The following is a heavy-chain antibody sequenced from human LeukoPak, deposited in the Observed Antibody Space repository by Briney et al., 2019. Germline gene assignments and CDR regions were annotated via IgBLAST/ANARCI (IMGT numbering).Heavy chain of an antibody. D-gene: IGHD2-15*01. J-gene: IGHJ4*02. CDR1: GGSISSSSYY. CDR3: ARAGSVVVVAANLANLGSPLWLDY. CDR2: IYYSGST. Sequence: SETLSLTCTVSGGSISSSSYYWGWIRQPPGKGLEWIGSIYYSGSTYYNPSLKSRVTISVDTSKNQFSLKLSSVTAADTAVYYCARAGSVVVVAANLANLGSPLWLDYWGQGTLVTVSS. V-gene: IGHV4-39*07.